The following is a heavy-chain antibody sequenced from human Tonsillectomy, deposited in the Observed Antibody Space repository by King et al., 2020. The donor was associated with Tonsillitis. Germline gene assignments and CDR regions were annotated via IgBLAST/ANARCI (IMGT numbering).Heavy chain of an antibody. J-gene: IGHJ4*02. V-gene: IGHV4-4*07. D-gene: IGHD3-10*01. CDR2: ISTSGTT. CDR3: AREEGSGRGLGY. CDR1: GGSISIYF. Sequence: QLQESDPGLVKPSETLSVTCTVSGGSISIYFWSWIRQPAGKGLEWIGRISTSGTTNYNPSLKSRLTMSVDTSKNQFSLNLSSVTAADTAVYYCAREEGSGRGLGYWGQGTLVTVSS.